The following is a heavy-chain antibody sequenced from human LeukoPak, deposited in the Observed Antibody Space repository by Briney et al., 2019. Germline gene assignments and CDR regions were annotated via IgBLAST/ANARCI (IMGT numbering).Heavy chain of an antibody. Sequence: PSETLSLTCAVYGGSFSGYYWSWIRQPPGKGLEWIGEINHGGNTNSNPSLKSRVTIPVDTSKNQFSLKLSSVTAADTAVYYCVSYGDYDTGRWGQGTLVTVSS. V-gene: IGHV4-34*01. CDR1: GGSFSGYY. CDR3: VSYGDYDTGR. CDR2: INHGGNT. D-gene: IGHD4-17*01. J-gene: IGHJ4*02.